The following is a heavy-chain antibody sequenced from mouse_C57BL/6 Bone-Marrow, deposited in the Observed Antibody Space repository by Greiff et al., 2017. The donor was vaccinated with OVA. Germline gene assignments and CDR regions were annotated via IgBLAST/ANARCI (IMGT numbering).Heavy chain of an antibody. V-gene: IGHV1-81*01. D-gene: IGHD2-5*01. CDR1: GYTFTSYG. J-gene: IGHJ2*01. CDR2: IYPRSGNT. CDR3: AKSYSNCLYYFDY. Sequence: QVQLQQSGAELARPGASVKLSCKASGYTFTSYGISWVKQRTGQGLEWIGEIYPRSGNTYYNEKFKGKATLTADQSSSTVYMELRSLTSEDSAVYFCAKSYSNCLYYFDYWGKGTTLTVSA.